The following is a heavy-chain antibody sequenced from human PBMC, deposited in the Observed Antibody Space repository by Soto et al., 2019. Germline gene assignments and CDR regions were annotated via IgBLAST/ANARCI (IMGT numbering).Heavy chain of an antibody. CDR3: ARSRYYYGSGSYYNGDY. CDR1: GGTFKSYA. J-gene: IGHJ4*02. CDR2: IISIFGTS. D-gene: IGHD3-10*01. V-gene: IGHV1-69*06. Sequence: QVQLVQSGAEVKKPGSSVKVSCKASGGTFKSYAISWVRQAPGQGFEWVGGIISIFGTSNYAQKFQGRVTTTADKSANTAYMELSSLRSEDTAVYYCARSRYYYGSGSYYNGDYWGQGTLVTVSS.